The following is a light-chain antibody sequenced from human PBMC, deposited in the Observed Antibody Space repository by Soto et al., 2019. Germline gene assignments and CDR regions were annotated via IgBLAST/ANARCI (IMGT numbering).Light chain of an antibody. Sequence: EIVLTQSTGTLSLSPGERSTLSCRASQSVSSSYLACYQQKPGQSPRLLIYGASSRATGIPDRFSGSGSGTDFTLTISRLEPEDCAVYYCQQYGSSPPITFGQGTRQEIK. V-gene: IGKV3-20*01. CDR1: QSVSSSY. CDR2: GAS. J-gene: IGKJ5*01. CDR3: QQYGSSPPIT.